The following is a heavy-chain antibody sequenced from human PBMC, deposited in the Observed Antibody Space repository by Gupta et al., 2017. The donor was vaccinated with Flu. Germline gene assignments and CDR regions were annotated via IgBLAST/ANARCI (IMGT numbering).Heavy chain of an antibody. Sequence: ELHLLDPGGGLVQSVGRLRVSSASSGFTFSSYSMNWVRQAPGKGLEWVSYISSSSSTIYYADSVKGRFTISRDNAKNSLYLQMNSLRDEDTAVYYCARESSMTYGMNVWGQGTTVTVSS. V-gene: IGHV3-48*02. D-gene: IGHD2/OR15-2a*01. CDR3: ARESSMTYGMNV. CDR1: GFTFSSYS. J-gene: IGHJ6*02. CDR2: ISSSSSTI.